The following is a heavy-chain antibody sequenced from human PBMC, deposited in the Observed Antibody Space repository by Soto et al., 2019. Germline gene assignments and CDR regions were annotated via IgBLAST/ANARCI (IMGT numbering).Heavy chain of an antibody. Sequence: QVQLVQSGAEVKKPGSSVKVSCKASGGTFSSYTISWVRQAPGQGLEWMGRIIPILGIANYAQKFQGRVTIAADKSTRAAYMELSSLRSEDTAVYYCASGADDAFDIWGQGTMVTVSS. V-gene: IGHV1-69*02. CDR2: IIPILGIA. CDR1: GGTFSSYT. J-gene: IGHJ3*02. D-gene: IGHD3-10*01. CDR3: ASGADDAFDI.